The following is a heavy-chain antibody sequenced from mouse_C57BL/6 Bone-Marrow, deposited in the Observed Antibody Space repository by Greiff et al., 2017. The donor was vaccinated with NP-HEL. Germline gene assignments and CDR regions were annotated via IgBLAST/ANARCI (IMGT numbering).Heavy chain of an antibody. CDR3: ARTFYYGSTDYAMDY. Sequence: QVQLQQSDAELVKPGASVKISCKVSGYTFTDHPIHWMKQRPEQGLEWIGYIYPRDGSTKYNEKFKGKATLTADKSSSTAYMQLNSLTSEDSAVYFCARTFYYGSTDYAMDYWGQGTSVTVSS. CDR1: GYTFTDHP. J-gene: IGHJ4*01. V-gene: IGHV1-78*01. D-gene: IGHD1-1*01. CDR2: IYPRDGST.